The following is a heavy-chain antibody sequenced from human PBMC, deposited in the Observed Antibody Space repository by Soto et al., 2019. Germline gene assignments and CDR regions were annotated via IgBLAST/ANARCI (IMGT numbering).Heavy chain of an antibody. CDR1: GFTFSSYA. V-gene: IGHV3-23*01. CDR2: ISGSGGST. D-gene: IGHD2-2*03. CDR3: AKDMDIVVVPAAMEFDY. J-gene: IGHJ4*02. Sequence: GGSLRLSCAASGFTFSSYAMSWVRQAPGKGLEWVSAISGSGGSTYYADSVKGRFTISRDNSKNTLYLQMNSLRAEDTAVYYCAKDMDIVVVPAAMEFDYWGQGTLVTVSS.